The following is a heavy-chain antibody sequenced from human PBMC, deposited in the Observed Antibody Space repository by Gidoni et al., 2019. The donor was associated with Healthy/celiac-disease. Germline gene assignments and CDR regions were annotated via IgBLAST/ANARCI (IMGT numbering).Heavy chain of an antibody. J-gene: IGHJ4*02. V-gene: IGHV3-33*01. Sequence: QVQLVASGGGVVQPGRSLRLSCAASGFTFSSYGMHWVRQAPGKGLEWVAVIWYDGSNKYYADSVKGRFTISRDNSKNTLYLQMNSLRAEDTAVYYCARDPRGWTGFYFDYWGQGTLVTVSS. CDR2: IWYDGSNK. CDR3: ARDPRGWTGFYFDY. D-gene: IGHD6-19*01. CDR1: GFTFSSYG.